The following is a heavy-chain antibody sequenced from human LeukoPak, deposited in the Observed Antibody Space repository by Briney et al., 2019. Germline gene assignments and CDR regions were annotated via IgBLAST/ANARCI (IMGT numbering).Heavy chain of an antibody. CDR1: GFXFSSYA. CDR2: XPYDGSNK. Sequence: SLRLSCAASGFXFSSYAMHXVRQAPGKGLEWVXVXPYDGSNKYYADSVKGRFTISRDNSKNTLYLQMNSLRAEDTAVYYCARGYYYDKSREYYFDYWGQGTLVTVSS. J-gene: IGHJ4*02. CDR3: ARGYYYDKSREYYFDY. D-gene: IGHD3-22*01. V-gene: IGHV3-30*04.